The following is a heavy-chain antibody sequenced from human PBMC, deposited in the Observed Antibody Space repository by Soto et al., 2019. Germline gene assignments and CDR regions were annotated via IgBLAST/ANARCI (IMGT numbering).Heavy chain of an antibody. D-gene: IGHD3-10*01. CDR2: INHSGST. V-gene: IGHV4-34*01. Sequence: QVQLQQWGAGLLKPSETLSLTCAVYGGSFSGYYWSWIRQPPGKGLEWIGEINHSGSTNYNPSLKSRVTISVDTSKNQFSLKLSSVTAADTAVYYCARGGIRRITMVRGIDYWGQGTLVTVSS. J-gene: IGHJ4*02. CDR1: GGSFSGYY. CDR3: ARGGIRRITMVRGIDY.